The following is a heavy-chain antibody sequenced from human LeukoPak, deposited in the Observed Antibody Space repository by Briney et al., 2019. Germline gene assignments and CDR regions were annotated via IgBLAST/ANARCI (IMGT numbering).Heavy chain of an antibody. Sequence: GGSPRLSCAASGFTFCTCTMHWVRRSPGKGLEWVSSITSSSSNIYYADSVKGRFTISRDNARNSLYLQMNSLRAEDTSVYYCARARIAAAGTGAFDVWGQGTMVTVSS. D-gene: IGHD6-13*01. CDR2: ITSSSSNI. J-gene: IGHJ3*01. V-gene: IGHV3-21*01. CDR1: GFTFCTCT. CDR3: ARARIAAAGTGAFDV.